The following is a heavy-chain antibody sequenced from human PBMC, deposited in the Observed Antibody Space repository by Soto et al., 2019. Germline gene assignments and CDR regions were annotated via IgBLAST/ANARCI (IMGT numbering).Heavy chain of an antibody. J-gene: IGHJ1*01. D-gene: IGHD3-22*01. CDR2: ISDGGCST. V-gene: IGHV3-23*01. CDR3: ARVPYDSSGYYYGEYFQH. CDR1: GFNFSSYA. Sequence: GGSLRLSCAASGFNFSSYAMSWVRQAPGKGLEWVSAISDGGCSTYYADSVKGRFTISRDNSKNTLYLQMNSLRAEDTAVYYCARVPYDSSGYYYGEYFQHWGQGTLVTVSS.